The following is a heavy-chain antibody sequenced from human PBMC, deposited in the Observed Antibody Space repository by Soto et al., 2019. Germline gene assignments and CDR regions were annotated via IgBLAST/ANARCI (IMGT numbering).Heavy chain of an antibody. V-gene: IGHV3-48*03. CDR3: AIDPENYSGYYLGIDY. CDR1: GFTFTNYA. Sequence: GSLRLSCAASGFTFTNYAMNWVRQAPGKGLEWISYISSSGKTLSYADSVKGRFTISRDNAKNSLYLQMNSLRAEDTAVYYCAIDPENYSGYYLGIDYWGQGTLVT. D-gene: IGHD5-12*01. CDR2: ISSSGKTL. J-gene: IGHJ4*02.